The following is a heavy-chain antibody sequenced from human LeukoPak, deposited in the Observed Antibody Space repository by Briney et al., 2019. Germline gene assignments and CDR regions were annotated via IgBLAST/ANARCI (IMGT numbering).Heavy chain of an antibody. CDR2: IVVGSGNT. D-gene: IGHD3-9*01. J-gene: IGHJ5*01. CDR1: GFTFTSSA. CDR3: AAAVLYYDILTGYPSVYNWFDS. V-gene: IGHV1-58*02. Sequence: ASVKVSCKASGFTFTSSAMQWVRQARGQRLEWIGWIVVGSGNTNYAQKFQERVTITRDMSTSTAYMELSSLRSEDTAVYYCAAAVLYYDILTGYPSVYNWFDSWGQGTLVTVSS.